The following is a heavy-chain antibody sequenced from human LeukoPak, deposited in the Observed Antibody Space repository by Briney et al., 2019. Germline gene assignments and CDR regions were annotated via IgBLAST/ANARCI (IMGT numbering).Heavy chain of an antibody. Sequence: PSGTLSLTCAVSGGSISSSNWWSWVRQPPGKGLEWIGEIYHSGSTNYNPSLKSRVTISVDKSKNQFSLKLSSVTAADTAVYYCASLTSGYSSGWGLFDYWGQGTLVTVSS. D-gene: IGHD6-19*01. CDR3: ASLTSGYSSGWGLFDY. J-gene: IGHJ4*02. CDR2: IYHSGST. V-gene: IGHV4-4*02. CDR1: GGSISSSNW.